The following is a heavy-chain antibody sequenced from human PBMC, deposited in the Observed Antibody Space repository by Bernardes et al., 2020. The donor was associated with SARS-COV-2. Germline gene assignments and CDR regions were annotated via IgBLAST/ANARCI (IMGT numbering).Heavy chain of an antibody. CDR2: SFFGDTT. CDR1: GDSMNSYF. V-gene: IGHV4-59*01. J-gene: IGHJ3*01. Sequence: SETLSLTCDVSGDSMNSYFWSWIRQPPGKGLEWIGYSFFGDTTDYNPSLKSRVTISEDTSQNQFSLTLNSVTAADTAVYYCARGAAVSSFDVWGQGIMVVVSS. D-gene: IGHD6-25*01. CDR3: ARGAAVSSFDV.